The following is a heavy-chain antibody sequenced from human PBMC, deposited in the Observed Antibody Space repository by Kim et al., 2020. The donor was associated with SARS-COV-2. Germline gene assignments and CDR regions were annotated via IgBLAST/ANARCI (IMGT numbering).Heavy chain of an antibody. CDR3: TRHTIAPDN. D-gene: IGHD3-10*01. Sequence: GESLQISCAASGFRFSDSGMSWVRQAPGKGLEWVSGISGGGHSAYYADSVKGRFTISRDNSKNTLYLQMNSLRVEDTALYYCTRHTIAPDNWGQGTLVTVSS. CDR1: GFRFSDSG. V-gene: IGHV3-23*01. J-gene: IGHJ4*02. CDR2: ISGGGHSA.